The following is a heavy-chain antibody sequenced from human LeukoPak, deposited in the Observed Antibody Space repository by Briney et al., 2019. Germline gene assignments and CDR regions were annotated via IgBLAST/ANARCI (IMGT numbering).Heavy chain of an antibody. Sequence: ASVKVSCKASGGTFSSYAISWVRQAPGQGLEWMGGIIPIFGTANYAQKFQGRVTITADESTSTAYMELSSLRSEDTAVYYCARGLVYGSGSTIFDYWGQGTLVTVSS. J-gene: IGHJ4*02. D-gene: IGHD3-10*01. CDR1: GGTFSSYA. CDR3: ARGLVYGSGSTIFDY. V-gene: IGHV1-69*13. CDR2: IIPIFGTA.